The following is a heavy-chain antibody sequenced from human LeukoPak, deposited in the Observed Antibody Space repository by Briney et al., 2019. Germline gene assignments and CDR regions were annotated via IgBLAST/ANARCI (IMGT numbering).Heavy chain of an antibody. CDR2: IYYSGST. J-gene: IGHJ4*02. V-gene: IGHV4-59*01. CDR3: ARKGARGSGSYDY. Sequence: SETLSLTCTVSGGSISSYYWSWIRQPPGKGLEGIGYIYYSGSTNYNPSLKSRVTISVDTSKNQFSLKLSSVTAADTAVYYCARKGARGSGSYDYWGQGTLVTVSS. CDR1: GGSISSYY. D-gene: IGHD3-10*01.